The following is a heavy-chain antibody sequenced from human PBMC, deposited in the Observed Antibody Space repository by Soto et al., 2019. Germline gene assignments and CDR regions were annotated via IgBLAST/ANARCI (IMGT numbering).Heavy chain of an antibody. J-gene: IGHJ5*02. D-gene: IGHD6-6*01. CDR3: ATGGEQLAPYNWFDP. CDR2: ISSSSSYI. V-gene: IGHV3-21*01. CDR1: GFTFSSYS. Sequence: GGSLRLSCAASGFTFSSYSMNWVRQAPGKGLEWVSSISSSSSYIYYADSVKGRFTISRDNAKNSLYLQMNSLRAEDTAVYYCATGGEQLAPYNWFDPWGQGTLVTVSS.